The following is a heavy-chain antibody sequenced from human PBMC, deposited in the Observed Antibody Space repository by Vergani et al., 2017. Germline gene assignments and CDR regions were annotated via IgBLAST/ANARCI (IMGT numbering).Heavy chain of an antibody. CDR1: GGSFSGYY. D-gene: IGHD3-10*01. CDR2: INHSGST. V-gene: IGHV4-34*01. CDR3: ARDRLWFGHFDY. J-gene: IGHJ4*02. Sequence: QVQLQQWGAGLLKPSETLSLTCAVYGGSFSGYYWSWIRQPPGKGLEWIGEINHSGSTNYNPSLKSRVTISVDTSKNQFSLKLSSVTAADTAVYYCARDRLWFGHFDYWGQGTLVTVSS.